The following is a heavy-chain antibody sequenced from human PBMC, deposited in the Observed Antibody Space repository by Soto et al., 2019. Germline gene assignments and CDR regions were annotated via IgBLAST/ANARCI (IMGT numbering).Heavy chain of an antibody. J-gene: IGHJ6*02. CDR1: GGSISSSNW. CDR3: ARAGILTGSYYYGMDV. Sequence: SETLSLTCAVSGGSISSSNWWSWDRQPPGKGLEWIGEIYHSGSTNYNPSLKSRVTISVDKSKNQFSLKLSSVTAADTAVYYCARAGILTGSYYYGMDVWGQGTTVTVSS. CDR2: IYHSGST. V-gene: IGHV4-4*02. D-gene: IGHD3-9*01.